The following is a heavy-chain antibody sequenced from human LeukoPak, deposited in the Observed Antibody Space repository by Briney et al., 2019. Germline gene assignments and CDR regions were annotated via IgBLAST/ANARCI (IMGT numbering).Heavy chain of an antibody. CDR2: IWYDGSNK. Sequence: GRSLRLSCAASEFTFSSYGMHWVRHAPGKGLEWVAVIWYDGSNKYYADSVKGRFTISRDNSKNTLYLQMNSLRAEDTAVYYCAKTGCERYYYYYGMDVWGQGTTVTVSS. CDR3: AKTGCERYYYYYGMDV. J-gene: IGHJ6*02. V-gene: IGHV3-33*06. CDR1: EFTFSSYG. D-gene: IGHD1-14*01.